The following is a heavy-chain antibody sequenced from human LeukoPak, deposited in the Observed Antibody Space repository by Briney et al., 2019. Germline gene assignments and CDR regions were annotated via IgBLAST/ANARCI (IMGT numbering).Heavy chain of an antibody. CDR3: VRGGYSYGFWAFDI. D-gene: IGHD5-18*01. CDR1: GFTFSSYE. V-gene: IGHV3-48*03. J-gene: IGHJ3*02. Sequence: GGSLRLSCAASGFTFSSYEMNWVRQAPGKGLEWVSYISSSGSTIYYADSVKGRLTISRDNGKNSLYLQMNSLRVDDTAVYYCVRGGYSYGFWAFDIWGQGTMVTVSS. CDR2: ISSSGSTI.